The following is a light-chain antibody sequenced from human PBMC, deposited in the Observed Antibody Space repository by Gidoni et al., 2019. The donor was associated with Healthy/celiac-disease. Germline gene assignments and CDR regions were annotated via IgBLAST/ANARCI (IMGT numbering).Light chain of an antibody. CDR3: NSRDSSGNHVV. V-gene: IGLV3-19*01. J-gene: IGLJ2*01. Sequence: SSELTQEPAVSVALGQTVRITCQGDSLSSYYASWYQQKPGQAPVLVIYGKNNRPSGIPDRFSGSSSGNTASLTITGAQAEDEADYYCNSRDSSGNHVVFGGGTKLTVL. CDR1: SLSSYY. CDR2: GKN.